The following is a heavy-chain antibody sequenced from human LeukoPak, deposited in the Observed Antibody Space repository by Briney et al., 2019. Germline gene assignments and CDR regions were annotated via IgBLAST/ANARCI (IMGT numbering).Heavy chain of an antibody. CDR3: ARVGSSSWYLGVDY. J-gene: IGHJ4*02. Sequence: SEALSLTCTVSGGSISNYYWSWIRQPPGKGLEWIGYIYNSGSTNYNPSLKSRVTISVDTSENQFSLRLSSVTAADTAVYYCARVGSSSWYLGVDYWGQGTLVTVSS. D-gene: IGHD6-13*01. CDR1: GGSISNYY. V-gene: IGHV4-59*01. CDR2: IYNSGST.